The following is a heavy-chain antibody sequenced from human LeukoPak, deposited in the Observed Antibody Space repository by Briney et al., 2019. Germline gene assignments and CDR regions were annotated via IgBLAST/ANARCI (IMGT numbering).Heavy chain of an antibody. D-gene: IGHD2-15*01. CDR1: RFTFSTYA. Sequence: GGSLRLSCAASRFTFSTYAMNWVRQAPGKGLECVSTIGGSSGATYYADSVKGRFIVSRDNSKNILHLQINSLRADDTAVYYCAKRGEGCSGVSCLYWYFDIWGRGTLVTVSS. J-gene: IGHJ2*01. V-gene: IGHV3-23*01. CDR2: IGGSSGAT. CDR3: AKRGEGCSGVSCLYWYFDI.